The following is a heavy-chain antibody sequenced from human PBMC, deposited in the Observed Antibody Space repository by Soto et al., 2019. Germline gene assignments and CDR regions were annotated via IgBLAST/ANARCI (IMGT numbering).Heavy chain of an antibody. D-gene: IGHD3-16*01. CDR1: GYTFTNYD. V-gene: IGHV1-8*01. J-gene: IGHJ5*02. CDR2: LNPGSGDT. CDR3: ARMASFGTLNWFDP. Sequence: QVQLVQSGAEIRKPGASVRVSCKASGYTFTNYDVNWVRQVPGQGLEWMGWLNPGSGDTGDAQKFQGRVTMTRNTAIGTAYMELSSLRSGDTAIYYCARMASFGTLNWFDPWGQGTLVTVSS.